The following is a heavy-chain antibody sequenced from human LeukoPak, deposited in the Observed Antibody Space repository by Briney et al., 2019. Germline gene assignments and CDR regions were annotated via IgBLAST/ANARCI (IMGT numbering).Heavy chain of an antibody. D-gene: IGHD6-25*01. Sequence: GASVKVSCKASGYIFTVHNMHWVRQASGQGLEWMGIINPSSGHTSCAQKFQGRISMTRDMSTSTVYMELSSLRSEDTAVYYCARDSVAASNWFDPWGQGTLVTVSS. CDR1: GYIFTVHN. CDR3: ARDSVAASNWFDP. CDR2: INPSSGHT. J-gene: IGHJ5*02. V-gene: IGHV1-46*01.